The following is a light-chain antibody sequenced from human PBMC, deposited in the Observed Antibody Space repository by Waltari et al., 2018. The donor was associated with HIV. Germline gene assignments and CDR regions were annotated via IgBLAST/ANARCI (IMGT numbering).Light chain of an antibody. CDR2: WAS. Sequence: VLPQSLDSLAVSLGERATITCKCRPRFLYGPVNQSYLAWLQQKTGPPHNLPSSWASTRDSGVPDRFSGSGSGTDFTLTIRSLQAEDVAVYYGQQYFNTPPWTFGQVTKVENK. CDR1: PRFLYGPVNQSY. CDR3: QQYFNTPPWT. J-gene: IGKJ1*01. V-gene: IGKV4-1*01.